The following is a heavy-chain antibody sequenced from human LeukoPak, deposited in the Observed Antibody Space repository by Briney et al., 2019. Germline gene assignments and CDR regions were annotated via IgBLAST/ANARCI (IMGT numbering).Heavy chain of an antibody. D-gene: IGHD2-2*01. CDR1: GYTFTAYY. CDR2: INPNSGGT. CDR3: AGDCVVVPVAFDY. V-gene: IGHV1-2*02. Sequence: ASVKVSCKASGYTFTAYYMHWVRQAPGQGLEWMGWINPNSGGTNYAQKFQGRVTMTRDTSISTAYMELSRLRSDDTAVYYCAGDCVVVPVAFDYWGQGTLVTVSS. J-gene: IGHJ4*02.